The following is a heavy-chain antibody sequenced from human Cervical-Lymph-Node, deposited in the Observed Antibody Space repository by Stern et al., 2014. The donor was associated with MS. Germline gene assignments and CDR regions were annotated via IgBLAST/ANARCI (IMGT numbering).Heavy chain of an antibody. J-gene: IGHJ6*02. V-gene: IGHV4-61*01. CDR3: ARDRVVVVPTAVSKVFDHYYHGMDV. Sequence: QVQLQESGPGLVKPSETLSLTCSVSGDSITSGNYYWTWIRQPPGKGLEWIGYIYYSGNTNYNPSLKSRVTISLDTSKNQLSLNLSSVTAADTAVYYCARDRVVVVPTAVSKVFDHYYHGMDVWGRGTAVTVSS. CDR1: GDSITSGNYY. D-gene: IGHD2-2*01. CDR2: IYYSGNT.